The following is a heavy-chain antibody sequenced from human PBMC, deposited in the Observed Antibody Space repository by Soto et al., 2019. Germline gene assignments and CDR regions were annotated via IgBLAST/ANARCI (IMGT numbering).Heavy chain of an antibody. CDR2: MNPNTGST. J-gene: IGHJ6*02. CDR3: ARASRTSSVYYFYYGMDV. Sequence: QVQLVQSGAVVRKPGASVKVSCTASGYTFTSYDLNWVRQSTGQGLEWMGWMNPNTGSTGFAQKFQGRLTMTRDTSKSTAYMELSSLTSEDTALYYCARASRTSSVYYFYYGMDVWGQGTAVAVSS. CDR1: GYTFTSYD. D-gene: IGHD6-6*01. V-gene: IGHV1-8*02.